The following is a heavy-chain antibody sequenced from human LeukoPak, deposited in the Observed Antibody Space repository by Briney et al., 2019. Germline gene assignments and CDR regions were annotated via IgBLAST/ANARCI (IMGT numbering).Heavy chain of an antibody. Sequence: PSQTLSLTCTVSGGSISSGSYYWSWIRQPAGKGLEWIGRIYASGSTNYNSSLKSRVTISVDMSKNQFSLKLSSVTAADTAVYYCARSAVAYYGGDCYYDYWGQGTLVTVSS. CDR2: IYASGST. CDR1: GGSISSGSYY. D-gene: IGHD2-21*02. CDR3: ARSAVAYYGGDCYYDY. J-gene: IGHJ4*02. V-gene: IGHV4-61*02.